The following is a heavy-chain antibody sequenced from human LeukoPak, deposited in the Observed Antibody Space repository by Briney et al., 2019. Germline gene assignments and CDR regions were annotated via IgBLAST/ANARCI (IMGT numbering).Heavy chain of an antibody. J-gene: IGHJ4*02. V-gene: IGHV1-8*01. Sequence: ASVEVSCKASGYTFTSYDINWVRQATGQGLEWMGWMNPNSGNTGYAQKFQGRVTMTRNTSISTAYMELSSLRSEDTAVYYCARGPDYYGSGSYYIGYWGQGTLVTVSS. D-gene: IGHD3-10*01. CDR2: MNPNSGNT. CDR1: GYTFTSYD. CDR3: ARGPDYYGSGSYYIGY.